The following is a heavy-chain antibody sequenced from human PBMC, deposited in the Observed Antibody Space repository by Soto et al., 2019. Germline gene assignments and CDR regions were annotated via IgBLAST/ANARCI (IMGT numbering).Heavy chain of an antibody. D-gene: IGHD6-13*01. V-gene: IGHV3-7*01. CDR1: GFTFSSYW. CDR3: AREQLQVVIPDY. Sequence: EVQLVESGGGLVQPGGSLRLSCAASGFTFSSYWMNWVRQAPGKGLEWVANIKQDGSEKYDVDSVKGRFTISRDNPKNSLYLQMTSLRAEDTAVYYCAREQLQVVIPDYWGQGTLVTVSS. J-gene: IGHJ4*02. CDR2: IKQDGSEK.